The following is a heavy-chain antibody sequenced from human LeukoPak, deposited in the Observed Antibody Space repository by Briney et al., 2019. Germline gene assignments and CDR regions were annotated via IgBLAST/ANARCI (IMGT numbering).Heavy chain of an antibody. D-gene: IGHD4-17*01. CDR1: GFTFSRYW. CDR3: ARDVDGDFDY. Sequence: GGSLRLSCAASGFTFSRYWMNWVRQAPGKGREWVANIKQDGSEKQYVDSVKGRFTISRDNAKNSLYLQMNSLRAEDTAMYYCARDVDGDFDYWGQGTLVTVSS. V-gene: IGHV3-7*03. CDR2: IKQDGSEK. J-gene: IGHJ4*02.